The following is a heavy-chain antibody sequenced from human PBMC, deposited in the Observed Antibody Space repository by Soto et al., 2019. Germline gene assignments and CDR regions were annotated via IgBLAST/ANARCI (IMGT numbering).Heavy chain of an antibody. Sequence: GWSLRLPCVGSGFSFRDHSMNWVRQPPGKGLQWISYISSSSENIYYADSVKGRFTVSRDNAKNTLFLHMNSLRDDDSAIYYCARLPKGSVVTGWGQGSLVTVSS. CDR2: ISSSSENI. CDR1: GFSFRDHS. D-gene: IGHD2-21*02. J-gene: IGHJ4*01. V-gene: IGHV3-48*02. CDR3: ARLPKGSVVTG.